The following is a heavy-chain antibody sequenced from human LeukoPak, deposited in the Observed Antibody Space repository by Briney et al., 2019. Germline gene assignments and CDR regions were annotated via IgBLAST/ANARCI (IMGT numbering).Heavy chain of an antibody. CDR2: IIPIFGTA. CDR3: ARSSRGSSWYVGNYYYYYMDV. J-gene: IGHJ6*03. Sequence: ASVKVSCKASGGTFRSYAISWVRQAPGHGLEWMGGIIPIFGTANYAQKFQGRVTITSDESTSTAYMELSSLRSEDTAVYYCARSSRGSSWYVGNYYYYYMDVWGKGTTVTVSS. V-gene: IGHV1-69*13. CDR1: GGTFRSYA. D-gene: IGHD6-13*01.